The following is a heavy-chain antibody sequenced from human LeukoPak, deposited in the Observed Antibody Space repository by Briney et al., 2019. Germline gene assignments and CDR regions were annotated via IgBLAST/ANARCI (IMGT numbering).Heavy chain of an antibody. CDR1: GYTFTSYG. J-gene: IGHJ4*02. CDR3: ARGLYYDILTGPGGY. V-gene: IGHV1-18*04. D-gene: IGHD3-9*01. Sequence: GASVKVSFKASGYTFTSYGISWVRPAPGQGLEWMGWISAYNGNTNYSQKLQGRVTMTTDTSTSTAYMELRSLRSDDTAVYYCARGLYYDILTGPGGYWGQGTLVTVSS. CDR2: ISAYNGNT.